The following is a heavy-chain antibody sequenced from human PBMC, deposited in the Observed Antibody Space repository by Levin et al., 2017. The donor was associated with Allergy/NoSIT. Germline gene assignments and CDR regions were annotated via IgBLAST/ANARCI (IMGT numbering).Heavy chain of an antibody. J-gene: IGHJ2*01. CDR2: IYHEGNT. Sequence: SETLSLTCAVSGASVVSGDWWNWVRQPPGKGLEWIAEIYHEGNTNYNPSLRSRVTVSLDKSKNQLALNLNSVTAADTAVYYCARDHAASGSWHFDLWGRGTLVTVSS. CDR3: ARDHAASGSWHFDL. V-gene: IGHV4/OR15-8*02. CDR1: GASVVSGDW. D-gene: IGHD3-10*01.